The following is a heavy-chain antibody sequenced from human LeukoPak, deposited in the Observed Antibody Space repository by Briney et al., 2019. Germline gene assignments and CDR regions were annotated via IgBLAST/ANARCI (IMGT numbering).Heavy chain of an antibody. V-gene: IGHV3-48*01. J-gene: IGHJ4*02. Sequence: GGSLRLSCSASGFSFNIYSMSWVRQSPGKGLEWIAYTGSMGSTIHYADSVEGRFTISRDNAKKSLYLQMDTLRGDDTAVYYCARVGGRGIDYWGQGSLVSVSS. CDR2: TGSMGSTI. CDR1: GFSFNIYS. CDR3: ARVGGRGIDY.